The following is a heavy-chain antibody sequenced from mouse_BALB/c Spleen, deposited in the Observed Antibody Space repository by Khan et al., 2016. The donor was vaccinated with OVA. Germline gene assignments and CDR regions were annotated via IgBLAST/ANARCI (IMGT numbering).Heavy chain of an antibody. CDR3: ARRGLRWDFVY. CDR1: GYTFINYW. Sequence: VQLQQSGAELAKPGASVKMSCKASGYTFINYWILWVKQRPGQGLEWIGYIIPSNGYTEYHQNFKDKATLTADTSSSTAFMQQSGLTSEDSAVYYCARRGLRWDFVYWGKGTTLTVSS. V-gene: IGHV1-7*01. D-gene: IGHD1-1*01. CDR2: IIPSNGYT. J-gene: IGHJ2*01.